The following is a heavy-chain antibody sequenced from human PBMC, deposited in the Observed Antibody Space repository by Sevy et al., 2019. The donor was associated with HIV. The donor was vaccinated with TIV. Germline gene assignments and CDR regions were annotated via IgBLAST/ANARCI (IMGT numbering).Heavy chain of an antibody. CDR3: AKEGYSSSSHFDY. CDR1: GFTFSSYA. CDR2: ISGSGGST. Sequence: GGSLRLSCAASGFTFSSYAMSWVRQAPGKGLEWVSAISGSGGSTYYADSVKGRFTISRDNSKNTLYRQMNGLRAEETAVYYCAKEGYSSSSHFDYWGQGTLVTVSS. V-gene: IGHV3-23*01. D-gene: IGHD6-6*01. J-gene: IGHJ4*02.